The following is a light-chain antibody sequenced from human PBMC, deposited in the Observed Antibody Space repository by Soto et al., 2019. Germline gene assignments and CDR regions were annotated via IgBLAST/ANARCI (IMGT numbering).Light chain of an antibody. Sequence: QAVLTQPPSVSGAPGQRVTISCTGSSSNIGAGYDVHWYQQLPGTAPKLLIYGNSNRPSGVPDRFSGSKSGTSASLAITGLQAEDEAAYYCPSYDSSLSGSVFGGGTKLTVL. J-gene: IGLJ2*01. CDR3: PSYDSSLSGSV. V-gene: IGLV1-40*01. CDR2: GNS. CDR1: SSNIGAGYD.